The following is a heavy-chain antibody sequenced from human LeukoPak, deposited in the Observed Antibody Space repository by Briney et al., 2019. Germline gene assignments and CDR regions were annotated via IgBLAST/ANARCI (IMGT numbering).Heavy chain of an antibody. CDR2: IYPRDGST. J-gene: IGHJ4*02. V-gene: IGHV1-46*01. CDR3: VRDTDFWSGYRLAD. CDR1: GYTFTSNY. Sequence: ASVKVSCKASGYTFTSNYIHWVRQAPGQGLEWMGMIYPRDGSTSYAQKFQGRVTITRDTSASTAYMELSSLRSEDTAVYYCVRDTDFWSGYRLADWGQGTLVTVSS. D-gene: IGHD3-3*01.